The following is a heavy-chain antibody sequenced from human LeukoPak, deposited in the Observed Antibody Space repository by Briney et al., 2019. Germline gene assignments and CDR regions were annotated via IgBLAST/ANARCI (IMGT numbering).Heavy chain of an antibody. CDR2: ISGSGGST. V-gene: IGHV3-23*01. D-gene: IGHD3-22*01. J-gene: IGHJ4*02. Sequence: GGSLRLSCAASGFTFSSYAMSWVRQAPGKGLEWVSAISGSGGSTYYADSVKGRFTISRDNSKNTLYLQMNSLRAEDTAVYYCAKLGVTMIVVVIGGIDYWGQGTLVTVSS. CDR3: AKLGVTMIVVVIGGIDY. CDR1: GFTFSSYA.